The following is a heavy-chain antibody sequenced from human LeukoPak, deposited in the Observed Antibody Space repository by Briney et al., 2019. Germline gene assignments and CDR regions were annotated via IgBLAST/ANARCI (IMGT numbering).Heavy chain of an antibody. Sequence: PGGSLRLSCAASGFTFSSYAMHWVRQAPGKGLEWVAVMSRDGSNKYYADSVKGRFTISRDNSKNTLYLQVNSLRAEDTAVYYCARDVSSSWYNWFDPWGQGTLVTVSS. D-gene: IGHD6-13*01. CDR1: GFTFSSYA. V-gene: IGHV3-30-3*01. J-gene: IGHJ5*02. CDR2: MSRDGSNK. CDR3: ARDVSSSWYNWFDP.